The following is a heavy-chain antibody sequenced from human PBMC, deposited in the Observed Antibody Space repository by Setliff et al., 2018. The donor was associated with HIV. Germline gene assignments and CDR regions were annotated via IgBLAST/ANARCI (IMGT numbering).Heavy chain of an antibody. D-gene: IGHD2-15*01. CDR2: VYHTGIT. Sequence: SETLSLTCTVSGYSISSRYYWGWIRQPPGKGLEWIGSVYHTGITYYNPSLKSRVTMSADTSKNQFSLKLSSVTAADTAVYYCASSPAWRSDSGLHTFDYWGQGTLVTVSS. CDR1: GYSISSRYY. J-gene: IGHJ4*02. CDR3: ASSPAWRSDSGLHTFDY. V-gene: IGHV4-38-2*02.